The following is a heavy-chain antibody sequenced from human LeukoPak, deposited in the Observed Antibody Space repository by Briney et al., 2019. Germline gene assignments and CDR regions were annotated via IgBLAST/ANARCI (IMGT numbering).Heavy chain of an antibody. D-gene: IGHD2-2*01. V-gene: IGHV3-20*04. CDR2: INNDGSGA. CDR1: GFTFGDYA. CDR3: ARGPVGSTDYYYGMDA. Sequence: GGSLRLSCTASGFTFGDYAMSWFRQAPGKGLEWVSRINNDGSGASYVDSVKGRFTISRDNAKNTLYLQMNSLRAEDTAVYYCARGPVGSTDYYYGMDAWGQGTTVTVSS. J-gene: IGHJ6*02.